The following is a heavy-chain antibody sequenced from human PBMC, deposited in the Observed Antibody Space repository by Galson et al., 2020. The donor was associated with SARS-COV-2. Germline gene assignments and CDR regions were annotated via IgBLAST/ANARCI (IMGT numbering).Heavy chain of an antibody. Sequence: ALHGESLKISCAASGFTFSSYWMHWVRQAPGKGLVWVSRIYSEGSSTSYADSVKGRFTISGDNAKTTRYLQMNSLRAEDTAVYYCARGDMGNEYFDDWCQGTLVIVSS. CDR1: GFTFSSYW. CDR2: IYSEGSST. CDR3: ARGDMGNEYFDD. J-gene: IGHJ4*02. V-gene: IGHV3-74*01. D-gene: IGHD7-27*01.